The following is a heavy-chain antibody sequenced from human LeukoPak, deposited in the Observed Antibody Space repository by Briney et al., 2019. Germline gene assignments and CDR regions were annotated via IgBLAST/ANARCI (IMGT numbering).Heavy chain of an antibody. Sequence: PGGSLRLSCAASGFTFSGYSMNWVRQAPGKGLEWVSYISSSSSTIYYADSVKGRFTISRDNAKNSLYLQMNSLRAEDTAVYYCAIAYYDFWSGYYQGFDYWGQGTLVTVSS. CDR3: AIAYYDFWSGYYQGFDY. CDR1: GFTFSGYS. D-gene: IGHD3-3*01. CDR2: ISSSSSTI. J-gene: IGHJ4*02. V-gene: IGHV3-48*01.